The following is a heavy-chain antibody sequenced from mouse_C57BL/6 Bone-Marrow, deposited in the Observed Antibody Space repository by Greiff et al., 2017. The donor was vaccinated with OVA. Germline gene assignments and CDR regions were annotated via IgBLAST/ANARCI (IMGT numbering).Heavy chain of an antibody. CDR3: ARSLLPPLFDY. Sequence: EVQLQQSGPELVKPGASVKISCKASGYTFTDYYMNWVKQSHGKSLEWIGDINPNNGGTSYNQKFKGKATLTVDKSSSTAYMELRSLTSEDSAVYYCARSLLPPLFDYWGQGTTLTVSS. D-gene: IGHD2-1*01. CDR2: INPNNGGT. V-gene: IGHV1-26*01. J-gene: IGHJ2*01. CDR1: GYTFTDYY.